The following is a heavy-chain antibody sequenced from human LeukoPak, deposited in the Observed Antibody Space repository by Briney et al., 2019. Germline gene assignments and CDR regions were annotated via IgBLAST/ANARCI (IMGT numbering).Heavy chain of an antibody. V-gene: IGHV3-48*01. Sequence: GGSLRLSCAASGFTFSSYSMNWVRQAPGKGLEWVSYISSSSSTIYYADSVKGRFTISRDNAKNSLYLQMNSLRAEDTAAYYCARYYYGSGSYPHLDYWGQGTLVTVSS. CDR1: GFTFSSYS. J-gene: IGHJ4*02. D-gene: IGHD3-10*01. CDR3: ARYYYGSGSYPHLDY. CDR2: ISSSSSTI.